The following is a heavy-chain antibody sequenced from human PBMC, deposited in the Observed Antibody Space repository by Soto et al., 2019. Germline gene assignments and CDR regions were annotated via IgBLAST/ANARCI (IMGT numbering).Heavy chain of an antibody. Sequence: QVQLQESGPGLVKPSQTLSLTCTVSGLSFGTGGSYWSWIRHRPGKGLEWIGYIYDSGNTRYNPSLTSXVAXXXXXXXXXXXXXXXXXXXXXXXXXXCARKTGYEVFDFWGQGTLVTVSS. D-gene: IGHD5-12*01. CDR2: IYDSGNT. CDR3: ARKTGYEVFDF. V-gene: IGHV4-31*01. CDR1: GLSFGTGGSY. J-gene: IGHJ4*02.